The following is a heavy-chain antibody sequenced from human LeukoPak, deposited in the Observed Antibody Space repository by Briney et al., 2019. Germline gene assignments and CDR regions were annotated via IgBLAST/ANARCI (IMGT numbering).Heavy chain of an antibody. CDR3: ARRQIAVAGTGGNWFDP. J-gene: IGHJ5*02. CDR2: INHSGSA. Sequence: PSETLSLTCAVYGGSFSGYYWSWIRQPPGKGLEWIGEINHSGSANYNPSLKSRVTIPVDTSKNQFSLKLSSVTAADTAVYYCARRQIAVAGTGGNWFDPWGQGTLVTVSS. D-gene: IGHD6-19*01. V-gene: IGHV4-34*01. CDR1: GGSFSGYY.